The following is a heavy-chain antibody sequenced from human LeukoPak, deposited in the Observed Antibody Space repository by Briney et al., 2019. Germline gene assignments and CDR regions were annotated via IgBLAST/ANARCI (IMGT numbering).Heavy chain of an antibody. J-gene: IGHJ4*02. Sequence: TSETLSLTCTVSGGSISSYYWSWIRQPPGKGLGWIGYIYYSGSTNYNPSLKSRVTISVDTSKNQFSLKLSSVTAADTAVYYCARGGYSYGYGRWVFDYWGQGTLVTVSS. CDR1: GGSISSYY. D-gene: IGHD5-18*01. V-gene: IGHV4-59*12. CDR2: IYYSGST. CDR3: ARGGYSYGYGRWVFDY.